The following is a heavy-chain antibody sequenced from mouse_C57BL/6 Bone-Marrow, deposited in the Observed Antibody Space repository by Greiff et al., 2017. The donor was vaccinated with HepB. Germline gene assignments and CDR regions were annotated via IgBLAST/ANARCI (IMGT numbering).Heavy chain of an antibody. D-gene: IGHD1-1*02. CDR2: ISDDGSN. V-gene: IGHV3-6*01. CDR3: ARDKGSPYYFDY. Sequence: ESGPGLVKPSQSLSLTCSVTGYSITSGYYWNWIRQFPGNKLEWMCYISDDGSNNYNPSLKNRFSITRDTSKNQFFLKLNSVTTEDTATYYCARDKGSPYYFDYWGQGTTLTVSS. CDR1: GYSITSGYY. J-gene: IGHJ2*01.